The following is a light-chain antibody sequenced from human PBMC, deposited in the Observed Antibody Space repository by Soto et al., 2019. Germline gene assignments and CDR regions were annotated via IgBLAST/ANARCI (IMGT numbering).Light chain of an antibody. CDR3: MQGLQTPYT. Sequence: DIVMTQSPLSMPVTPGEPASISCRSSQSLLQSNGYSYLDWYLQKPGQSPQLLIYLRSNRASGVPDRFSGSGSGTDFTLKISRVEAEDVGAYYCMQGLQTPYTFGQGTKLEIK. CDR1: QSLLQSNGYSY. V-gene: IGKV2-28*01. J-gene: IGKJ2*01. CDR2: LRS.